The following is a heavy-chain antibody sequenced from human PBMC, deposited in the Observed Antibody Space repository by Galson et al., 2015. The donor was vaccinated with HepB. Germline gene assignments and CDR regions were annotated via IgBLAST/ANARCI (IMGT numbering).Heavy chain of an antibody. Sequence: SVKVSCKASGYTFTSYGISWVRQAPGQGLEWMGWISAYNGNTNYAQKLQGRVTMTTDTSTSTAYMELRSLRSDDTAVYYCAREYESITIFGVAPGYNWFDPWGQGTLVTVSS. V-gene: IGHV1-18*04. CDR2: ISAYNGNT. J-gene: IGHJ5*02. CDR3: AREYESITIFGVAPGYNWFDP. CDR1: GYTFTSYG. D-gene: IGHD3-3*01.